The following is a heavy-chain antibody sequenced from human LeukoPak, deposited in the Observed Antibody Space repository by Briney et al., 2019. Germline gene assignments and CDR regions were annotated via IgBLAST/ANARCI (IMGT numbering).Heavy chain of an antibody. V-gene: IGHV3-21*01. J-gene: IGHJ6*03. CDR3: ARVGDFWSGYYIAYYYYMDV. Sequence: GGSLRLSCAASGSTFSSYSMNWVRQAPGKGLEWVSSISSSSSYIYYADSVKGRFTISRENAKNSLYLQLNSLSAEDTAVYYCARVGDFWSGYYIAYYYYMDVWGKGTTVTVSS. D-gene: IGHD3-3*01. CDR1: GSTFSSYS. CDR2: ISSSSSYI.